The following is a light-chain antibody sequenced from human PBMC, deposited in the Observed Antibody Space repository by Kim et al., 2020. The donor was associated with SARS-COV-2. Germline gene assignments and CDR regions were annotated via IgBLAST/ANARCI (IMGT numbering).Light chain of an antibody. CDR3: QHRYNWPRT. Sequence: EIALTQSPATLSLSPGERATLSCRASQSISSHLAWYQQKPGQAPRLLIYDASNRATGIPARFSGSGSETDFTLTISSLEPEDFAVYYCQHRYNWPRTFGQGTKVDIK. J-gene: IGKJ1*01. CDR2: DAS. V-gene: IGKV3-11*01. CDR1: QSISSH.